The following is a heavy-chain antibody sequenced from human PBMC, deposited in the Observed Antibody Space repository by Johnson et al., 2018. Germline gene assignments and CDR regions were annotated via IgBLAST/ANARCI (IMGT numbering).Heavy chain of an antibody. CDR1: GFTFSDYY. Sequence: VQLVETGGGLVKPGGSLRLSCAASGFTFSDYYMSWIRQAPGKGLEWVSYISSSGSTIYYADSVKGRFTISRDNDKNSLYLQMNRLRAEDTAVYYCAREFIQVVAAVRYYYYGMDVWGQGTTVTVSS. J-gene: IGHJ6*02. V-gene: IGHV3-11*01. CDR3: AREFIQVVAAVRYYYYGMDV. D-gene: IGHD2-15*01. CDR2: ISSSGSTI.